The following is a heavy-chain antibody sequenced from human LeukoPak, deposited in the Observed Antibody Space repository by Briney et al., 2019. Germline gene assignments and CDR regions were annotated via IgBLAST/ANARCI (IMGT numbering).Heavy chain of an antibody. Sequence: SEILSLTCTVSGGSISSSSYYWGWIRQPPGKGLEWIGSIYYSGSTYYNPSLKSRVTISVDTSKNQLSLKLSSVTAADTAVYYCARESGPYGDYIISWGQGTLVTVSS. CDR3: ARESGPYGDYIIS. V-gene: IGHV4-39*07. D-gene: IGHD4-17*01. CDR2: IYYSGST. J-gene: IGHJ4*02. CDR1: GGSISSSSYY.